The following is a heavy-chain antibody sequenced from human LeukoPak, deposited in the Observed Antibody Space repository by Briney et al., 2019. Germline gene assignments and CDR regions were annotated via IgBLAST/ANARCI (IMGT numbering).Heavy chain of an antibody. Sequence: SVKVSCKASGGTFSSYAISWVRQAPGQGLEWMGGIIPIFGTANYAQKFQGRVTITTDESTSTAYMELSSLRSEDTAVYYCARGAQIIAARPGGYFDYWGQGTLVTVSS. CDR2: IIPIFGTA. J-gene: IGHJ4*02. CDR3: ARGAQIIAARPGGYFDY. CDR1: GGTFSSYA. V-gene: IGHV1-69*05. D-gene: IGHD6-6*01.